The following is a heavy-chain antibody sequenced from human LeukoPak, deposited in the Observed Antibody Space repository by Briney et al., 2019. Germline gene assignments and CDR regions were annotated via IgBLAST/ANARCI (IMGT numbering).Heavy chain of an antibody. CDR1: GFTFSSYA. CDR3: AKDQAIFGVVLS. V-gene: IGHV3-23*01. J-gene: IGHJ5*02. Sequence: PGASLRLSCADSGFTFSSYAMSWVREAPGKGLERVSAISGSGGSTYYADSVKGRFTISRDNSKNTLYLQMNSLRAEDKAVYYCAKDQAIFGVVLSWGQGTLVTVSS. CDR2: ISGSGGST. D-gene: IGHD3-3*01.